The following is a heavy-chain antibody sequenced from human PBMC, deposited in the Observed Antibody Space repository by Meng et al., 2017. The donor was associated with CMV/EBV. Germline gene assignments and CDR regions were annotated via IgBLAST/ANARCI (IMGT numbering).Heavy chain of an antibody. CDR2: ISRHSGSI. V-gene: IGHV3-9*01. D-gene: IGHD4-17*01. CDR3: AKKRGGVTTDYYYYGMDV. CDR1: GFTFDDYA. J-gene: IGHJ6*02. Sequence: SLKISCAASGFTFDDYAMHWVRQAPGKGLEWVSGISRHSGSIGYADSVKGRFTISRDNAKNSLYLQMNSLRAEDTALYYCAKKRGGVTTDYYYYGMDVWGQGTTVTVSS.